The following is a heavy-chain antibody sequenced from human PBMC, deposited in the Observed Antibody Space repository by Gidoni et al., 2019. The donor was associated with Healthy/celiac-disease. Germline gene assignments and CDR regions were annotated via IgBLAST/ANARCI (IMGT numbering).Heavy chain of an antibody. CDR1: GFPFGSYA. D-gene: IGHD3-22*01. CDR2: ISGSGGST. CDR3: AKERPYDSSGSFDY. Sequence: EVQLLESGGGLVQPGGSLRRSFAAAGFPFGSYAMSWVRQAPGKGLEWVSAISGSGGSTYYADSVKGRFTISRDNSKNTLYLQMNSLRAEDTAVYYCAKERPYDSSGSFDYWGQGTLGHRLL. J-gene: IGHJ4*02. V-gene: IGHV3-23*01.